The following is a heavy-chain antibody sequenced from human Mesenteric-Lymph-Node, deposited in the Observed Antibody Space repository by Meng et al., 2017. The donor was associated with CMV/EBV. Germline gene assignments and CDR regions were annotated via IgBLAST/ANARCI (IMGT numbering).Heavy chain of an antibody. CDR2: IYYSGTT. D-gene: IGHD5-12*01. V-gene: IGHV4-59*01. J-gene: IGHJ5*02. Sequence: SETLSLTCTVSGGPISGYYWSWSRQPPGKGLEWTGYIYYSGTTNHNPPLKSRVAISLDTSKNQFSMKLTSVAAADTGVCDCASLWGRRYDYAFDPWGQGTLVTVSS. CDR3: ASLWGRRYDYAFDP. CDR1: GGPISGYY.